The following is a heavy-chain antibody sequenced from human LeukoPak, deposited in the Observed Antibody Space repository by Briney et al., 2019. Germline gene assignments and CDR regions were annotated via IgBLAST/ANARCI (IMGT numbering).Heavy chain of an antibody. CDR2: IIPIFGTT. V-gene: IGHV1-69*01. D-gene: IGHD6-13*01. CDR1: GGTFSSYA. J-gene: IGHJ4*02. CDR3: ARGGIAAAGSFDY. Sequence: GSSVKVSCMASGGTFSSYAISWVRRAPGQGLEWMGGIIPIFGTTNYAQKFQGRVTITADESTSTAYMELSSLRSEDTAVYYCARGGIAAAGSFDYWGQGTLVTVSS.